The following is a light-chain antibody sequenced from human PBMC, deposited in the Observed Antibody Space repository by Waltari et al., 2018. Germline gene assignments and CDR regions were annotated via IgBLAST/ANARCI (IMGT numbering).Light chain of an antibody. CDR3: CSYVGPNTFWV. CDR2: DIN. V-gene: IGLV2-11*01. CDR1: SSDVGGYNY. Sequence: QSALTQPRSVSGSPGQSVTISCTGTSSDVGGYNYVSWYQQDPGKAPKLMIDDINKRPSGVPDRFSGASSGNPASRTISGVQAEDEADYYCCSYVGPNTFWVFGGGTKLTVL. J-gene: IGLJ3*02.